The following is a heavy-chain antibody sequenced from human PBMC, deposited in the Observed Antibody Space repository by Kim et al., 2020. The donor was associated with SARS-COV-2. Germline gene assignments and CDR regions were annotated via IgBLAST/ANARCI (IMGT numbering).Heavy chain of an antibody. Sequence: GGSLRLSCAASGFTFSSYEMNWVRQAPGKGLEWVSYISSSGSTIYYADSVKGRFTISRDNAKNSLYLQMNSLRAEDTAVYYCARGGSYYMGWFDPWGQGTLVTVSS. J-gene: IGHJ5*02. CDR1: GFTFSSYE. D-gene: IGHD3-10*01. CDR3: ARGGSYYMGWFDP. CDR2: ISSSGSTI. V-gene: IGHV3-48*03.